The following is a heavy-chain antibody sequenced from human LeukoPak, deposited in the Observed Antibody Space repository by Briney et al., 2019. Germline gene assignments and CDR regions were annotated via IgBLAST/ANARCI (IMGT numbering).Heavy chain of an antibody. V-gene: IGHV4-34*01. J-gene: IGHJ4*02. CDR3: WVGYDSSGYYDDY. Sequence: PSETLSLTCAVYGGSFSGYYWSWIRQPPGKGLEWIGSIYYSGSTYYNPSLKSRVTISVDTSKNQFSLKLSSVTAADTAVYYCWVGYDSSGYYDDYWGQGTLVTVSS. D-gene: IGHD3-22*01. CDR1: GGSFSGYY. CDR2: IYYSGST.